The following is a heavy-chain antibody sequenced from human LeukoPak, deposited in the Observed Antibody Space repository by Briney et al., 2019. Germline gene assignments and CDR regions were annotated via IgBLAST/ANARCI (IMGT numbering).Heavy chain of an antibody. Sequence: PGGSLRLSCAASGFTFSSYAMHWVRQAPGKGLEYVSAISSNGGSTYYANSVKGRFTISRDNSKNTLYLQMGSLRAEDMAVYYCARVDILTGYDDFDYWGQGTLVTVSS. J-gene: IGHJ4*02. V-gene: IGHV3-64*01. D-gene: IGHD3-9*01. CDR3: ARVDILTGYDDFDY. CDR1: GFTFSSYA. CDR2: ISSNGGST.